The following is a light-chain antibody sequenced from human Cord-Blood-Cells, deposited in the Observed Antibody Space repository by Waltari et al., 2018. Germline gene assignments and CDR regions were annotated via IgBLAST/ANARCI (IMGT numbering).Light chain of an antibody. CDR3: QQSYSTPPT. CDR2: ADS. CDR1: QRISSY. V-gene: IGKV1-39*01. Sequence: DLLMTQSPSSLSASGGASDTTTCRASQRISSYLNWYQQKPGKAPQLLIYADSSLQSRVPSRFSGSGSGTDFTLTISSLQPEDFATYYCQQSYSTPPTLGQGTRLEIK. J-gene: IGKJ5*01.